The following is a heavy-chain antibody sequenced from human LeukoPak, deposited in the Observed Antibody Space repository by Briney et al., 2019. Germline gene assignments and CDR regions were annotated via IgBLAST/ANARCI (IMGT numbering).Heavy chain of an antibody. CDR1: GVSPNRND. V-gene: IGHV4-34*01. J-gene: IGHJ5*02. D-gene: IGHD1-26*01. Sequence: PSETLSLTCAVYGVSPNRNDWSWIRQPPGKGLEWIGEINHSGSTNYNPSLKSRVTISVDTSKNQFSLKLSSVTAADTAVYYCARLLIVGATKGVWFDPWGQGTLVTVSS. CDR2: INHSGST. CDR3: ARLLIVGATKGVWFDP.